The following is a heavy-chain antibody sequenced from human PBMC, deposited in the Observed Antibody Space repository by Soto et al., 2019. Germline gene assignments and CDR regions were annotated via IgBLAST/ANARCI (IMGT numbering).Heavy chain of an antibody. J-gene: IGHJ4*02. CDR3: AKDINIGGSGSYFDY. D-gene: IGHD3-10*01. V-gene: IGHV3-23*01. Sequence: EVQLLESGGGLVQPGGSLRLSCAASGFTFSSYAMSWVRQARGKGLEWVSAISGSGGITYYADSVKGRFTISRDNSKNTLYLKMNSLRAEDTAVYYCAKDINIGGSGSYFDYWGQGTLVTVYS. CDR2: ISGSGGIT. CDR1: GFTFSSYA.